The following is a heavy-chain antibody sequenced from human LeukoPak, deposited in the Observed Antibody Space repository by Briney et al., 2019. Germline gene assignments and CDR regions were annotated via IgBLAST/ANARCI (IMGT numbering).Heavy chain of an antibody. J-gene: IGHJ5*02. Sequence: SETLSLTCIISGDSISRYYWSWIRQPPGKGLEWIGYVYNSGSTDYNPSLKSRVTISVDTSKNQFSLKLSSVTAADTAVYYCAASTYYYDSSGFDPWGQGTLVTVSS. D-gene: IGHD3-22*01. V-gene: IGHV4-59*08. CDR2: VYNSGST. CDR1: GDSISRYY. CDR3: AASTYYYDSSGFDP.